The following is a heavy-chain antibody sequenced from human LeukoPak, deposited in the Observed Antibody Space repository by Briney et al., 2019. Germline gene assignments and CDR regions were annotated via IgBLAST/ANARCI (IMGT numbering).Heavy chain of an antibody. CDR1: GGSISSYY. V-gene: IGHV4-59*08. J-gene: IGHJ6*02. Sequence: SETLSLTCTVSGGSISSYYWSWIRQPPGKGLEWIGYIYYSGSTNYNPSLKSRVTISVDTSKHQFSLKLSSVTAADTAVYYCARHIVGNYDFWSGFGLYYGMDVWGQGTTVTVS. CDR2: IYYSGST. D-gene: IGHD3-3*01. CDR3: ARHIVGNYDFWSGFGLYYGMDV.